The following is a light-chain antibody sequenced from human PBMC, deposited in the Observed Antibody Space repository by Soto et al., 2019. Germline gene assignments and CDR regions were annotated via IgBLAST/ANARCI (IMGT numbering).Light chain of an antibody. CDR1: QSVSNN. Sequence: EIVMTQSPATLSVSPGARATLSCRASQSVSNNLAWYQQNPGQAPRLLIYGASTRATGIPARFSGSGSGTEFTLTISSLQSEEFAVYYCQQYNNWPPITFGGGTKVEIK. CDR2: GAS. CDR3: QQYNNWPPIT. J-gene: IGKJ4*01. V-gene: IGKV3-15*01.